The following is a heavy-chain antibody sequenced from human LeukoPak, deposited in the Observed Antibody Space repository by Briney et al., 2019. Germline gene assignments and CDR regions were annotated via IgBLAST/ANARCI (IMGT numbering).Heavy chain of an antibody. CDR2: INPSGGST. CDR3: ARDAVSLAAAGTSDY. J-gene: IGHJ4*02. V-gene: IGHV1-46*01. CDR1: GYTFTSYY. D-gene: IGHD6-13*01. Sequence: ASVKVSCKASGYTFTSYYMHWVRQAPGQGLEWMGIINPSGGSTSYAQKFQGRVTMTRDTSTSTVYMELSSLRSEDTAVYYCARDAVSLAAAGTSDYWGQGSLVTVSS.